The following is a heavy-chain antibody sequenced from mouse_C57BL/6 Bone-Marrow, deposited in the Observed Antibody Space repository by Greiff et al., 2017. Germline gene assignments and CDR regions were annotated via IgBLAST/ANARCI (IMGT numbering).Heavy chain of an antibody. CDR1: GYTFTSYW. CDR2: IYPGNSDT. D-gene: IGHD2-4*01. J-gene: IGHJ3*01. V-gene: IGHV1-5*01. Sequence: VQLQQSGTVLARPGASVKMSCKTSGYTFTSYWMHWVKQRPGQGLEWIGAIYPGNSDTSYNQKFKGKAKLTAVTSASTAYMELSSLTNEDSAVYYCTRSRIYYDYDDGAWFAYWGQGTLVTVSA. CDR3: TRSRIYYDYDDGAWFAY.